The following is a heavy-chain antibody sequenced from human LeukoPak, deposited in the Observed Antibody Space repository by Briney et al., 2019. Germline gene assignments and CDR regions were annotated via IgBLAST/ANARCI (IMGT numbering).Heavy chain of an antibody. CDR1: GFTVSSNY. Sequence: GGSLRLSCAASGFTVSSNYMSWVRQAPGKGLEWVSVIYSGGSTYYADSVKGRFTISRDNSKNTLYLQMNSLRAEDTAVYYCARHLSGWGYFDYWGQGTLVTVSS. V-gene: IGHV3-53*01. D-gene: IGHD6-19*01. CDR2: IYSGGST. J-gene: IGHJ4*02. CDR3: ARHLSGWGYFDY.